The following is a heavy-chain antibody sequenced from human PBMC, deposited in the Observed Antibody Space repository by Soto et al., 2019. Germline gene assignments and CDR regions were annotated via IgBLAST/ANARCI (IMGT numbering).Heavy chain of an antibody. J-gene: IGHJ5*02. CDR1: GGSISSGGYS. CDR2: IYHSGST. D-gene: IGHD3-9*01. V-gene: IGHV4-30-2*01. CDR3: ASCPPTLRYFDWFWFDP. Sequence: QLQLQESGSGLVKPSQTLSLTCAVSGGSISSGGYSWSWIRQPPGKGLEWIGYIYHSGSTYYNPSLKSRVTISVDRAKTQFSLKLSSVTAADTAVYYCASCPPTLRYFDWFWFDPWGQGTLVTVSS.